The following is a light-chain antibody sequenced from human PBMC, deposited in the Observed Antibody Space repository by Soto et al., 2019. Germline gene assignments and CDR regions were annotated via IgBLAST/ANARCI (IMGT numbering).Light chain of an antibody. CDR1: QSVSSY. J-gene: IGKJ1*01. CDR3: QQRSNRPA. V-gene: IGKV3-11*01. CDR2: DAS. Sequence: EIVLTQSPATLSLSPGERATLSCRASQSVSSYLAWYQQKPGQAPRLLIYDASNRATGIPARFSGSGSGTDFTLTISSLEPEDFAVYYCQQRSNRPAFGQGPKVDI.